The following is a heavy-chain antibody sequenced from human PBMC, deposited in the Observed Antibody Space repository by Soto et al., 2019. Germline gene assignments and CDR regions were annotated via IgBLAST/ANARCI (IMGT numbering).Heavy chain of an antibody. CDR2: ISSSSSII. CDR1: GFTFSGYS. V-gene: IGHV3-48*02. J-gene: IGHJ3*02. D-gene: IGHD1-1*01. CDR3: AKGDNGAFDI. Sequence: VQLVESGGNLVQPGGSLRLSCAASGFTFSGYSMNWVRQAPGKGLEWVSYISSSSSIIFYADSVKGRFTISRDNAKNSLYLQMNSLRDEDTAVYYCAKGDNGAFDIWGQGTMVTVSA.